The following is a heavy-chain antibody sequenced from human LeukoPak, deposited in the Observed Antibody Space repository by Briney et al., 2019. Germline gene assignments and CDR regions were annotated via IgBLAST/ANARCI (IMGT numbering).Heavy chain of an antibody. Sequence: SETLSLTCTVSGGSISSSSYYWGWIRQPPGKGLEWIGSIYYSGSTYYNPSLKSRVTISVDTSKNQYSLQLNSVTPEDTAVYYCARTDDGTLDFWAQGTLVTVS. D-gene: IGHD1-26*01. V-gene: IGHV4-39*01. CDR3: ARTDDGTLDF. CDR1: GGSISSSSYY. CDR2: IYYSGST. J-gene: IGHJ4*02.